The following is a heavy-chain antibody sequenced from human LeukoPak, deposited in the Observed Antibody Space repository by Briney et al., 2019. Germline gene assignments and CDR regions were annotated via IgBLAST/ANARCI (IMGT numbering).Heavy chain of an antibody. CDR1: GGSISSYY. J-gene: IGHJ6*03. CDR2: IYYSGST. V-gene: IGHV4-39*07. Sequence: SETLSLTCTVSGGSISSYYWSWIRQPPGKGLEWIGSIYYSGSTYYNPSLKSRVTISADTSKNQFSLKLSSVTAADTAVYYCARVPRSYYYYYYMDVWGKGTTVTVSS. CDR3: ARVPRSYYYYYYMDV.